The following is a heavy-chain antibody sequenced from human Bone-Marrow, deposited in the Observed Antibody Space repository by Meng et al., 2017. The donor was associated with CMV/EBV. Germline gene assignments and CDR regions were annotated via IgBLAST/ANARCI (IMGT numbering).Heavy chain of an antibody. CDR3: ARAAGYCSSTSCLNFDY. CDR1: GYTFTGYY. Sequence: ASVKVSCKASGYTFTGYYMHWVRQAPGQGLEWMGWINPNSGGTNYAQKFQGRVTMTRDTSISTAYMELSRLRSDDTAVYYCARAAGYCSSTSCLNFDYWGQGTRVTVSS. J-gene: IGHJ4*02. V-gene: IGHV1-2*02. CDR2: INPNSGGT. D-gene: IGHD2-2*03.